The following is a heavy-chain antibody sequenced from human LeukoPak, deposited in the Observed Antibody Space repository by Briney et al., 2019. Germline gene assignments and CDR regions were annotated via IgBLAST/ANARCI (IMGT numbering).Heavy chain of an antibody. CDR1: GGTFSSYA. J-gene: IGHJ4*02. Sequence: ASVKVSCTASGGTFSSYAISWVRQAPGQGLEWMGGIIPIFGTANYAQKFQGRVTITADESTSTAYMELSSLRSEDTAVYYCARGSRPVYNLLTGKRYFDYWGQGTLLTVSS. D-gene: IGHD3-9*01. CDR2: IIPIFGTA. V-gene: IGHV1-69*13. CDR3: ARGSRPVYNLLTGKRYFDY.